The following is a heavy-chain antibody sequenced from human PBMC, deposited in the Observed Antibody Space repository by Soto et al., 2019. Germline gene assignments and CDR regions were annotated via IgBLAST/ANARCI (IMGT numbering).Heavy chain of an antibody. D-gene: IGHD2-2*02. CDR1: GGTFSSYA. J-gene: IGHJ6*02. Sequence: SVKVSCKASGGTFSSYAISWVRQAPGQGLEWMGGIIPIFGTANYAQKFQGRVTITADESTSTAYMELSSLRSEDTAVYYCARDGGGYCSSTSCYRDYYYGMDVWGQGTTVTVSS. CDR3: ARDGGGYCSSTSCYRDYYYGMDV. CDR2: IIPIFGTA. V-gene: IGHV1-69*13.